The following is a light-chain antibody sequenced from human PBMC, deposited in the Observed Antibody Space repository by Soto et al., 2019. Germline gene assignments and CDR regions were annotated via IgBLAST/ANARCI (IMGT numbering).Light chain of an antibody. J-gene: IGKJ4*01. CDR3: QQYGGSPLVT. Sequence: EVVLTQSPGTLSLSPGERATLSCRASQSVNSNYVAWYQQKPGQAPRLLISGASSRATGIPDRFSGSGSGRDFTLTISRLEPEDFAVYYCQQYGGSPLVTFGGGTKVEIK. V-gene: IGKV3-20*01. CDR2: GAS. CDR1: QSVNSNY.